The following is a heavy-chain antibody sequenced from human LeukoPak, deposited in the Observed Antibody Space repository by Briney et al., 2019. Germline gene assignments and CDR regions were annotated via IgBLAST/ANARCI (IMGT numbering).Heavy chain of an antibody. D-gene: IGHD2-15*01. CDR1: GGSFSGYY. CDR2: INHSGST. Sequence: ASETLSLTCAVYGGSFSGYYWSWIRQPPGKGLEWIGEINHSGSTNYNPSLKSRVTISVDTSENQFSLKLSSVTAADTAVYYCARGGSKCPSGYCSGGSRRRNWFDPWGQGTLVTVSS. V-gene: IGHV4-34*01. CDR3: ARGGSKCPSGYCSGGSRRRNWFDP. J-gene: IGHJ5*02.